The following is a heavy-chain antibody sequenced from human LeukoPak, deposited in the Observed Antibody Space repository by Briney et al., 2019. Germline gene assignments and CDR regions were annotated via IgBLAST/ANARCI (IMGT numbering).Heavy chain of an antibody. Sequence: AASVKVSCKASGYTFTSYDINWVRQATGQGLEWMGWMNPNSGNTGYAQKFQGRVTMTRNTSISTAYMELSSLRSEDTAVYYCARGDYDILTGYISYYWGQGTLVTVSS. J-gene: IGHJ4*02. D-gene: IGHD3-9*01. V-gene: IGHV1-8*01. CDR2: MNPNSGNT. CDR1: GYTFTSYD. CDR3: ARGDYDILTGYISYY.